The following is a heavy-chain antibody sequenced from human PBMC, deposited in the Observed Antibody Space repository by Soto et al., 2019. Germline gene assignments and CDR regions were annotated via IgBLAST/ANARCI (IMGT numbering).Heavy chain of an antibody. CDR2: IYHSRST. CDR1: GGSISSGGNS. J-gene: IGHJ3*02. D-gene: IGHD5-12*01. CDR3: TRDHGDGYNYDAFDI. Sequence: TLSLTCAVSGGSISSGGNSWSWIRQPPGKGLEWIGDIYHSRSTYYNPSLKSRVTISVDRSRNQFSLKLSSVTAADTAVYYCTRDHGDGYNYDAFDIWGQGTMVTVSS. V-gene: IGHV4-30-2*01.